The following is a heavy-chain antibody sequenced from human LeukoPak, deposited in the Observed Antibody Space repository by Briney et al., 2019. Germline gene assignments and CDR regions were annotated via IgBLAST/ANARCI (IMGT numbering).Heavy chain of an antibody. CDR3: ARDLSVAAPPFGWFDP. V-gene: IGHV4-59*01. D-gene: IGHD2-15*01. CDR1: GGTISSYY. J-gene: IGHJ5*02. CDR2: IYYSGST. Sequence: SETLSLTCTVSGGTISSYYWNWIRQPPGKGLEWIGYIYYSGSTNYNPSLKSRVTISVDTSKNQFSLKLSSVTAADTAVYYCARDLSVAAPPFGWFDPWGQGTLVTVSS.